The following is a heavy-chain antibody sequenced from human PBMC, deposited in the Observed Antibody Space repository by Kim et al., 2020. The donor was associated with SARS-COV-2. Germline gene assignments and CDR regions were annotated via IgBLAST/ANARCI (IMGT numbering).Heavy chain of an antibody. CDR1: GFMFSKYA. CDR3: AKDGFPLVYEQLVWEGRLWDYYSGMDV. CDR2: ISVDGART. D-gene: IGHD6-13*01. J-gene: IGHJ6*01. V-gene: IGHV3-23*01. Sequence: GGSLRLSCAASGFMFSKYAMSWVRQAPGKGPEWVATISVDGARTYYAESVKGRFVISRDNSQNTVSLRMSSLTAEDTAIYYCAKDGFPLVYEQLVWEGRLWDYYSGMDVGGQGTTVAVSS.